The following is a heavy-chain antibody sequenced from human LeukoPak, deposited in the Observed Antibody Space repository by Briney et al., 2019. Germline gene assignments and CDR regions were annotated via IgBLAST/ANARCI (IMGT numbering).Heavy chain of an antibody. CDR3: ARAMDV. CDR2: IKQDGSEK. Sequence: GGSLRLSCAASGFTFGSYWMTWVRQAPGTGLEWVANIKQDGSEKYYVDSVKGRFTISRDNAQNSLYLQMNSLRAEDTAVYYCARAMDVWGQGTTVTVSS. CDR1: GFTFGSYW. J-gene: IGHJ6*02. V-gene: IGHV3-7*03.